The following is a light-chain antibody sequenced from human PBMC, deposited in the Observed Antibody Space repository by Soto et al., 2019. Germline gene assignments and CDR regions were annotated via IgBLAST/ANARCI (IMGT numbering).Light chain of an antibody. CDR1: QSVAPSQ. CDR3: QQFASSPRT. J-gene: IGKJ1*01. CDR2: GAS. Sequence: EIVLTQSPGTLSLSPGERATLFCRANQSVAPSQLAWYQQKPGQAPRLLIGASSRATGIPDRFSASGSGTDFTLTISRLEPEDFAVYYCQQFASSPRTFGRGTTVEIK. V-gene: IGKV3-20*01.